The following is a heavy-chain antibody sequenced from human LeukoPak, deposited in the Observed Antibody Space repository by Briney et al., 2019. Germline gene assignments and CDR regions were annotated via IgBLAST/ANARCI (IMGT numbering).Heavy chain of an antibody. Sequence: SETLSLTCTVSGGSISSYYWSWIRQPPGKGLEWIGYIYYSGSTNYNPSLKSRVTISVDTSKNQFSLKLSSVTAADTAVYHCARLGTYYYDSSGYSDAFDIWGQGTMVTVSS. J-gene: IGHJ3*02. CDR2: IYYSGST. CDR3: ARLGTYYYDSSGYSDAFDI. D-gene: IGHD3-22*01. V-gene: IGHV4-59*08. CDR1: GGSISSYY.